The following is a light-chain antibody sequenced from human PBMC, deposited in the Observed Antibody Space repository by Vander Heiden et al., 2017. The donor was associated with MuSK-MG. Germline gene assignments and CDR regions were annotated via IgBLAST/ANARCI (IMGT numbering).Light chain of an antibody. CDR3: QIDNCALLAT. V-gene: IGKV1-27*01. CDR2: AAF. J-gene: IGKJ3*01. Sequence: DIQMTQSPSSLSASVGDRVTITCRASQGISNYLAWYQQKPGKGPKLLIYAAFTLQSGVPSRFSGSGYGTEFTLTISSLQPEDVATYYCQIDNCALLATFGHGTKVDIK. CDR1: QGISNY.